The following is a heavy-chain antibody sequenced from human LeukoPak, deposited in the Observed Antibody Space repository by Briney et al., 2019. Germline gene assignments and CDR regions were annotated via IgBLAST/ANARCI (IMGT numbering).Heavy chain of an antibody. V-gene: IGHV3-23*01. J-gene: IGHJ3*02. CDR1: GFSFTRYA. Sequence: GGSLRPSCAASGFSFTRYAMSWVRQAPGKGLEWVSNISGDGRSTHYADSAKGRFTISRDISKNTVHLQMNTLRAEDTAVYFCAKSDETLGGALDIWGQGTMVAISS. CDR2: ISGDGRST. CDR3: AKSDETLGGALDI. D-gene: IGHD3-3*01.